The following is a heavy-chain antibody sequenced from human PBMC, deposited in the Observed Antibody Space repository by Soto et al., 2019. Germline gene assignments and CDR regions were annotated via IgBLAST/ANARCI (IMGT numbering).Heavy chain of an antibody. V-gene: IGHV3-33*01. Sequence: GGSLRLSCAASGFTFSSYGMHWVRPAPGKGLEWVAVIWYDGSNKYYADSVKGRFTISRDNSKNTLYLQMNSLRAEDTAVYYCARDQSRSSSWHRPLDYWGQGTLVTVSS. CDR2: IWYDGSNK. CDR3: ARDQSRSSSWHRPLDY. CDR1: GFTFSSYG. J-gene: IGHJ4*02. D-gene: IGHD6-13*01.